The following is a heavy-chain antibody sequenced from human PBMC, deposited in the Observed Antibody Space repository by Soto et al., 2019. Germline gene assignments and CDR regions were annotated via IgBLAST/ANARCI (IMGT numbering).Heavy chain of an antibody. CDR3: ARSHYTYGLRADY. CDR1: GDSITTNGYY. Sequence: PSETLSLTCSVSGDSITTNGYYWGWIRQPPGKGLQWIGNVYWTGSTFSHPSLTSRVFISVDTSKNEFSLRLTSVTAADTAVYYCARSHYTYGLRADYWGLGTLVTVSS. D-gene: IGHD2-8*01. J-gene: IGHJ4*02. CDR2: VYWTGST. V-gene: IGHV4-39*01.